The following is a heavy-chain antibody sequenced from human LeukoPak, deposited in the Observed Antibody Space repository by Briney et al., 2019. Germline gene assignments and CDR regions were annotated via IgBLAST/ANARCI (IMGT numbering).Heavy chain of an antibody. J-gene: IGHJ4*02. D-gene: IGHD5-18*01. CDR1: GFTFSDQA. CDR3: AKGYSYSDY. CDR2: IRSNPYGATT. V-gene: IGHV3-49*03. Sequence: SGGSLRLSCSASGFTFSDQAMTWFRQAPGKGLEWIGFIRSNPYGATTESAASVKGRFTISRDDSKSIAYLQMNTLKTEDTAVYYCAKGYSYSDYWGQGTLVTVSS.